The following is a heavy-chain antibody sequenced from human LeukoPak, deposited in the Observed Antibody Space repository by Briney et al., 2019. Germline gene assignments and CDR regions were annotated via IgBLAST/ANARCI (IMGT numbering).Heavy chain of an antibody. V-gene: IGHV1-69-2*01. CDR1: GYTFTDYY. CDR3: ATSSMGTATAAFDY. D-gene: IGHD7-27*01. J-gene: IGHJ4*02. Sequence: ASVKVSCKVSGYTFTDYYVHWVQHAPGKGLEWMGLIDPENDGTIYSEKFQGRLTMAADTSTDTAYMELRSEDTAFYYCATSSMGTATAAFDYWGQGTLVTVSS. CDR2: IDPENDGT.